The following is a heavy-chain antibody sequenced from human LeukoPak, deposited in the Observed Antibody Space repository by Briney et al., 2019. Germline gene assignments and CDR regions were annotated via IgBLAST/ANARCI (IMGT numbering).Heavy chain of an antibody. CDR2: INHSGST. CDR3: VRNGPGAFDI. Sequence: KPSETLSLTCAVYGGSFSGYYWSWIRQPPGKGLEWIGEINHSGSTNYNPSLKSRVTISVDTSKNQFSLKLSSVTAADTAVYYCVRNGPGAFDIWGQGTMVTVSS. CDR1: GGSFSGYY. V-gene: IGHV4-34*01. J-gene: IGHJ3*02.